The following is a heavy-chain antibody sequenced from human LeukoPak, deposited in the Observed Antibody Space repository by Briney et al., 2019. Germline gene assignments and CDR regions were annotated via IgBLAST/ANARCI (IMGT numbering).Heavy chain of an antibody. J-gene: IGHJ2*01. CDR1: GLIFSSYD. CDR3: ARGHDYGDYRHWYFDL. Sequence: GGSLRLSCAASGLIFSSYDMHWVRQVAGKGLEWVSAIGTAGDTYYSDSVKGRVTISRENAKNSLYLQMNSLRAGDTAVYYCARGHDYGDYRHWYFDLWGRDTLVTVSS. D-gene: IGHD4-17*01. V-gene: IGHV3-13*01. CDR2: IGTAGDT.